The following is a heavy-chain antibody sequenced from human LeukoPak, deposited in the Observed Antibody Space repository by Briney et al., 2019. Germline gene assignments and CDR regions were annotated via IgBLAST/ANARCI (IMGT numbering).Heavy chain of an antibody. CDR3: ARSYSSSHFDY. CDR1: GFTFSSYW. D-gene: IGHD6-13*01. J-gene: IGHJ4*02. V-gene: IGHV3-74*01. CDR2: INSDGSST. Sequence: GGSLRLSRAASGFTFSSYWMHWVRQAPGKGLVWVSRINSDGSSTSYADSVKGRFTISRDNAKNTLYLQMNSLRAEDTAVYYCARSYSSSHFDYWGQGTLVTVSS.